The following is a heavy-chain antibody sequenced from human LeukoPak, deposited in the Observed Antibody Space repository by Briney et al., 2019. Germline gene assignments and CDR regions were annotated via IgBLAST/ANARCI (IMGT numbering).Heavy chain of an antibody. CDR3: ARSLVVWSGSATGYYMDV. D-gene: IGHD3-3*01. CDR2: IYYSGST. V-gene: IGHV4-39*07. J-gene: IGHJ6*03. CDR1: GGSISSSSYY. Sequence: SETLSLTCTVSGGSISSSSYYWGWIRQPPGKGLEWIGSIYYSGSTYYNPSLKSRVTISVDTSKNQFSLKPSSVTAADTAVYYCARSLVVWSGSATGYYMDVWGKGTTVTVSS.